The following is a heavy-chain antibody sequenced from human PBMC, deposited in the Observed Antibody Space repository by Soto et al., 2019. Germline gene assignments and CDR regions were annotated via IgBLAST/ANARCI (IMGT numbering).Heavy chain of an antibody. Sequence: PSPTVSRTCASCGDSVSSNSAASNWIRQSPSRGLEWLGRTYYWSKWYNDYAVSVKSRITINPDTSKNQFSLQLNSVTPEDTAVYYCARVGIAAAGMGFQHWGQGTLVTVSS. V-gene: IGHV6-1*01. D-gene: IGHD6-13*01. CDR3: ARVGIAAAGMGFQH. CDR2: TYYWSKWYN. CDR1: GDSVSSNSAA. J-gene: IGHJ1*01.